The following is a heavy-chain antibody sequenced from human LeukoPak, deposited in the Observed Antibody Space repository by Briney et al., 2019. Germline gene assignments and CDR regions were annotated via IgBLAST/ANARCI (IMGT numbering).Heavy chain of an antibody. J-gene: IGHJ4*02. CDR3: ATPLDYYDSSGSPQGGD. CDR2: IKEDGSKK. D-gene: IGHD3-22*01. Sequence: GGSLRLSCAASGFTFSSHWMTWVRQAPGKGLEWVANIKEDGSKKNYVDSVKGRFTISRDNAKNSLYLQMNSLRAEDTAVYYCATPLDYYDSSGSPQGGDWGQGTLVTVSS. V-gene: IGHV3-7*03. CDR1: GFTFSSHW.